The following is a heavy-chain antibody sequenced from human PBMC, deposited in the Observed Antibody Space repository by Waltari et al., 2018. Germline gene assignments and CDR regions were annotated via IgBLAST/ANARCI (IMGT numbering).Heavy chain of an antibody. CDR1: GGTFSSYA. D-gene: IGHD3-10*01. CDR2: TIPIFGTA. CDR3: ASEYYYGSGSYYRGGFY. V-gene: IGHV1-69*05. Sequence: QVQLVQSGAEVKKPGSSVKVSCKASGGTFSSYAISWVRQAPGQGLAWMGGTIPIFGTANDAQKFQGRVTITTDESTSTAYMELSSLRSEDTAVYYCASEYYYGSGSYYRGGFYWGQGTLVTVSS. J-gene: IGHJ4*02.